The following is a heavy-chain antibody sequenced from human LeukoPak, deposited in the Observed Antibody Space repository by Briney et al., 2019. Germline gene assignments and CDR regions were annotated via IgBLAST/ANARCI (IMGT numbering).Heavy chain of an antibody. CDR2: IDDSGST. Sequence: SETLSLTCTVSGGSVSSGRYYWSWIRQPPGKGLEWMGYIDDSGSTNYNPSLKSRVTISVDTSKNQCSLKLSSVTAADTAVYYCARDKTNWFDPWGQGTLVTVSS. CDR1: GGSVSSGRYY. V-gene: IGHV4-61*01. CDR3: ARDKTNWFDP. J-gene: IGHJ5*02.